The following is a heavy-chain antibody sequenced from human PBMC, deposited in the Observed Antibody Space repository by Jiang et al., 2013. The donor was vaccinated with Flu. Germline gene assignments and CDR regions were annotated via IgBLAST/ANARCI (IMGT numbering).Heavy chain of an antibody. Sequence: SGAEVKKPGASVKVSCKASGYTFIDYYIFWVRQAPGQGLEWLGWINPDSGDTNYAQNFQDRVTMTRDTSINTVDMKLSSLRSDDTAVYYCARGYCSGGTCYYYFDYWGQGTLVTVSS. CDR1: GYTFIDYY. D-gene: IGHD2-15*01. V-gene: IGHV1-2*02. J-gene: IGHJ4*02. CDR3: ARGYCSGGTCYYYFDY. CDR2: INPDSGDT.